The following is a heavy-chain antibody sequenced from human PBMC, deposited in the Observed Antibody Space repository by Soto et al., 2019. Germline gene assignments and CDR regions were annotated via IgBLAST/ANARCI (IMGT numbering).Heavy chain of an antibody. CDR1: GFTFSSYA. Sequence: GGSLRLSCAASGFTFSSYAMSWVPQAPGKGLEWVSAISDSGGSTYYADSVKGRFTISRDNSKNTLYLQMSSLRAEDTAVYYCAKVTYGDYNDAFDIWGQGTMVTVSS. CDR3: AKVTYGDYNDAFDI. V-gene: IGHV3-23*01. D-gene: IGHD4-17*01. CDR2: ISDSGGST. J-gene: IGHJ3*02.